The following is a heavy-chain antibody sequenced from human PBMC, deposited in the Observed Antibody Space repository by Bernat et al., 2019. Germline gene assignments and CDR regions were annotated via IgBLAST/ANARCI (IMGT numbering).Heavy chain of an antibody. J-gene: IGHJ5*02. V-gene: IGHV1-69*02. CDR3: ALSSSLHNFHP. Sequence: QVQLVQSGAEVKKPGSSVKVSCKASGGTFSSYTISWVRQAPGQGLEWMGRIIPILGIANYAQKFQGRVTITADKSTSTAYMELSSLRSEDTAVYYCALSSSLHNFHPRGQGTLVTVSS. D-gene: IGHD6-13*01. CDR2: IIPILGIA. CDR1: GGTFSSYT.